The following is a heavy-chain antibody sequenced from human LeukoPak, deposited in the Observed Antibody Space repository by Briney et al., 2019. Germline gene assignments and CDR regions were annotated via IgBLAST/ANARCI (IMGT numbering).Heavy chain of an antibody. V-gene: IGHV3-30-3*01. J-gene: IGHJ1*01. CDR3: ARISGSSKKYFQH. CDR1: GFTFSSYA. CDR2: ISYDGSNK. D-gene: IGHD1-26*01. Sequence: PGRSLRLSCAASGFTFSSYAMHWVRQAPGKGLEWVAVISYDGSNKYYADSVKGRFTISRDNSKNTLYLQMNSLRAEDTALYYCARISGSSKKYFQHWGQGTLVTVSS.